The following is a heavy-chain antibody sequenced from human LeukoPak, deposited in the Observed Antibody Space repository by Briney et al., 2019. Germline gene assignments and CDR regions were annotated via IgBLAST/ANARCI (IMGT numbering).Heavy chain of an antibody. CDR3: ARHGSYCFDS. CDR1: GGSISSGSYY. CDR2: IYTSGST. V-gene: IGHV4-61*02. D-gene: IGHD3-10*01. Sequence: PSQTLSLTRTVSGGSISSGSYYWSWIRQPAGKGLEWIGRIYTSGSTNYNPSLKSRVTISVDTSKNQLSLRLSSVTAADTAVYYCARHGSYCFDSWGQGTLVTVSS. J-gene: IGHJ4*02.